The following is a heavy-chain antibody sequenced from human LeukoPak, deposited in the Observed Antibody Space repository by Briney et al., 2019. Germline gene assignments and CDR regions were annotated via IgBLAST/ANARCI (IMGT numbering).Heavy chain of an antibody. V-gene: IGHV4-31*03. CDR2: IYYSGST. CDR1: GGSISSGGYY. D-gene: IGHD6-6*01. J-gene: IGHJ4*02. Sequence: SQTLSLTCTVSGGSISSGGYYWGWIRQHPGKGLEWIGYIYYSGSTYYNPSLKSRVTISVDTSKNQFSLKLSSVTAADTAVYYCARVEYSSSGRGGILDYWGQGTLVTVSS. CDR3: ARVEYSSSGRGGILDY.